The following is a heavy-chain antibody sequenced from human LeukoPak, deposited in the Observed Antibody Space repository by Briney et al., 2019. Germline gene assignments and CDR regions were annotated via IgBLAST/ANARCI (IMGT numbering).Heavy chain of an antibody. CDR1: GGSISSYY. J-gene: IGHJ5*02. CDR2: IYTSGST. CDR3: ARRGIVHYYDSSGYQGPGWFDP. V-gene: IGHV4-4*09. Sequence: SETLSLTCTVSGGSISSYYWSWIRQPPGKGLEWIGYIYTSGSTNYNPSLKSRVTISVDTSKNQFSLKLSSVTAADTAVYYCARRGIVHYYDSSGYQGPGWFDPWGQGTLVTVSS. D-gene: IGHD3-22*01.